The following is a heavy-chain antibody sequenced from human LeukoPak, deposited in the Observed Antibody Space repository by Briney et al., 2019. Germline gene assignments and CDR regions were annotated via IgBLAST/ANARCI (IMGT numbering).Heavy chain of an antibody. CDR2: MNPNSGNT. J-gene: IGHJ3*02. CDR1: GYTFTSYD. Sequence: GASVKVSCKASGYTFTSYDINWMRQATGQGLEWMGWMNPNSGNTGYAQKFQGRVTMTRNTSISTAYMELSSLRSEDTAVYYCARSTRVEIWDYDSSEALGDAFDIWGQGTMVTVSS. D-gene: IGHD3-22*01. V-gene: IGHV1-8*01. CDR3: ARSTRVEIWDYDSSEALGDAFDI.